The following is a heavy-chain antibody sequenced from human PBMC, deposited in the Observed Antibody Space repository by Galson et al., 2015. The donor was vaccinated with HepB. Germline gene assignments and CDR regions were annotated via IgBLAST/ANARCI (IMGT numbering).Heavy chain of an antibody. CDR3: AHIGRGNSGWYFAL. CDR1: GFSLRTSGVG. D-gene: IGHD3-10*01. Sequence: ALVKPTQTLTLTCTFSGFSLRTSGVGVGWIRQPPGKALEWLTVIYWDDDKRYSPSLKSRLTITKDTSKNQVVLTMTNMDPVDTGTYYCAHIGRGNSGWYFALWGRGTLVTVSS. V-gene: IGHV2-5*02. CDR2: IYWDDDK. J-gene: IGHJ2*01.